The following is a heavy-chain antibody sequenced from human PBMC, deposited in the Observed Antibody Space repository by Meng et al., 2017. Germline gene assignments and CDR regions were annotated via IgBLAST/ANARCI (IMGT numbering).Heavy chain of an antibody. CDR2: IIPIFGTA. D-gene: IGHD4-23*01. J-gene: IGHJ4*02. Sequence: QLQLVPSGAELKKAGSSVKGSCRASGSTFSSSAISWVRQAPGQGLDWMGGIIPIFGTANYAQKFQGRVTITADKSTSTAYMELSSLRSEDTAVYYCARGVGYGGNSLYFDYWGQGTLVTVSS. V-gene: IGHV1-69*06. CDR3: ARGVGYGGNSLYFDY. CDR1: GSTFSSSA.